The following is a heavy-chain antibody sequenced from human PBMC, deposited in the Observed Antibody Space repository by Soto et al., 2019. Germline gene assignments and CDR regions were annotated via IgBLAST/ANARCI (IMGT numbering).Heavy chain of an antibody. CDR2: ISSSSSYI. D-gene: IGHD7-27*01. CDR3: ARDTGDPVYMDV. Sequence: PGGSLRLSCAASGFTFSSYSMNWVRQAPGKGLEWVSSISSSSSYIYYADSVKGRFTISRDNAKNSLYLQMNSLRAEDTAVYYCARDTGDPVYMDVWGKGTTVTVSS. V-gene: IGHV3-21*01. J-gene: IGHJ6*03. CDR1: GFTFSSYS.